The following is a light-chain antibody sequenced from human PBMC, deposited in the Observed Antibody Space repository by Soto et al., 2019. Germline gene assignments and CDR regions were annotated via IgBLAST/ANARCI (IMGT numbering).Light chain of an antibody. CDR3: QQLNSYPRGFT. CDR1: QGISSY. V-gene: IGKV1-9*01. Sequence: IPLTQSPSSLSASVGDRVTITCRASQGISSYLAWYQQKPGKAPKLLIYAASTLQSGVPSRFSGSGSGTDFTLTISSLQPEDFATYYCQQLNSYPRGFTFGPGTTVDIK. CDR2: AAS. J-gene: IGKJ3*01.